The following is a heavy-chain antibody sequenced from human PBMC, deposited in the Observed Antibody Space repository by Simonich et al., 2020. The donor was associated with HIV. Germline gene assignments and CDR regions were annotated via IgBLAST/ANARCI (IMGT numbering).Heavy chain of an antibody. CDR1: GGSFSGYY. J-gene: IGHJ4*02. Sequence: QVQLQQWGAGLLKPAETLSLTCAVYGGSFSGYYWGWIRQHPGKGLEWIGEINHSVITNYHPSLKSRIARSRDTSKNQSSLMLSSVTAADTAVYYCARHVAGADIDYWGQGTLVTVSS. D-gene: IGHD2-15*01. CDR2: INHSVIT. V-gene: IGHV4-34*01. CDR3: ARHVAGADIDY.